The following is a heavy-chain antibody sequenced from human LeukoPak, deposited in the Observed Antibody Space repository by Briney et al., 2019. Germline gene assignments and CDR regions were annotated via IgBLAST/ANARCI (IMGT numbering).Heavy chain of an antibody. CDR3: ARGNMEYYYYYGMDV. V-gene: IGHV4-59*01. D-gene: IGHD3-3*01. CDR2: IYYSGST. CDR1: GGSISSYY. Sequence: PSETLSLTCTVSGGSISSYYWSWIRQPPGKGLEWMGYIYYSGSTNYNTSLKSRVTISVDTSKNQFSLKLSSVTAADTAVYYCARGNMEYYYYYGMDVWGQGTTVTVSS. J-gene: IGHJ6*02.